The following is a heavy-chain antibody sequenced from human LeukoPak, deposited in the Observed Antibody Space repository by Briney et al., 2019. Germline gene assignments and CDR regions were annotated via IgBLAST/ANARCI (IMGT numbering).Heavy chain of an antibody. D-gene: IGHD5-18*01. CDR3: AKGRQYSYGYYYFDY. Sequence: PGGSLRLSCAASGFTFSSYTMSWVRQAPGKGLEWVSTITTSDGNTYYADSVKGRFTVSSDNSKNTLFLQMNSLRAEDTAVYYCAKGRQYSYGYYYFDYWGQGTLVTVSS. CDR2: ITTSDGNT. J-gene: IGHJ4*02. CDR1: GFTFSSYT. V-gene: IGHV3-23*01.